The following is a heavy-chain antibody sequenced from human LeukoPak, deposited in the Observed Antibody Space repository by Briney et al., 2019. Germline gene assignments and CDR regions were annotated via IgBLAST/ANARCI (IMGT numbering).Heavy chain of an antibody. CDR2: THTSGSP. CDR3: ARATQRYCSGTTCFPYWFDT. CDR1: GGSITHYF. V-gene: IGHV4-4*09. Sequence: SGTLSLTCTVSGGSITHYFWNWIRQPPGKGLEWIGHTHTSGSPDYSRSLKSRVTISLDTSKNQFSLMLSSVTAADTAVYFCARATQRYCSGTTCFPYWFDTWGQGTLATVSS. J-gene: IGHJ5*02. D-gene: IGHD2-2*01.